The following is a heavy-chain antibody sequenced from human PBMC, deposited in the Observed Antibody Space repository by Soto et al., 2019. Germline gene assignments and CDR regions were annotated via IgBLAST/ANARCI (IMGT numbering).Heavy chain of an antibody. CDR3: AKVYCSGGSCFYYMDV. D-gene: IGHD2-15*01. CDR1: GFTFSSYG. Sequence: GGSLRLSCAASGFTFSSYGMHWVRQAPGKGLEWVAVISYDGGNKYYADSVKGRFTISRDNSKNTLYLQMNSLRAEDTAVYYCAKVYCSGGSCFYYMDVWGKGTTVTVSS. CDR2: ISYDGGNK. J-gene: IGHJ6*03. V-gene: IGHV3-30*18.